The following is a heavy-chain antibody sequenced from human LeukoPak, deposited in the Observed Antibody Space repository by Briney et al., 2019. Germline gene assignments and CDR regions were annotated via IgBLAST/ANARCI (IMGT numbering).Heavy chain of an antibody. Sequence: GGSLRLSCAASGFTFSSYGMHWVRQAPGKGLEWVAVISYDGSNKYYADSVRGRFTISRDNFKKTLYLQMNSLRAEDTAVYYCAKDLRYSSSWYPFDYWGQGTVVTVSS. J-gene: IGHJ4*02. D-gene: IGHD6-13*01. CDR3: AKDLRYSSSWYPFDY. CDR2: ISYDGSNK. V-gene: IGHV3-30*18. CDR1: GFTFSSYG.